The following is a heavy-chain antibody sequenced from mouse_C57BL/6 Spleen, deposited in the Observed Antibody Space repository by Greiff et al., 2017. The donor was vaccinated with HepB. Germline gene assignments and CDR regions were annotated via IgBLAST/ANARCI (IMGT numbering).Heavy chain of an antibody. D-gene: IGHD2-4*01. J-gene: IGHJ3*01. V-gene: IGHV5-16*01. CDR2: INYDGSCT. Sequence: EVKLMESEGGLVQPGSSMKLSCTASGFTFSDYYMAWVRQVPEKGLEWVANINYDGSCTYYLDTLKSRFTISRDNAKNILYLQMSSLKSEDTATYYCAIYYDYGAWFAYWGQGTLVTVSA. CDR3: AIYYDYGAWFAY. CDR1: GFTFSDYY.